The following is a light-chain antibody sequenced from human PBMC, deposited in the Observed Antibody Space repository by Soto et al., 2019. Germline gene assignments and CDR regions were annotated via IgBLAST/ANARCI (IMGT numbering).Light chain of an antibody. CDR1: QSISNY. CDR3: QLRCYWPPTWT. CDR2: DAS. V-gene: IGKV3-11*01. Sequence: EIVLTQSPATLSLSPGERATLSCRASQSISNYLAWYQHKPGQAPRLLIYDASSRATGIPARFSGRGSGTDFTLSITSLAPDDFAVYYCQLRCYWPPTWTLGQGTKVEVK. J-gene: IGKJ1*01.